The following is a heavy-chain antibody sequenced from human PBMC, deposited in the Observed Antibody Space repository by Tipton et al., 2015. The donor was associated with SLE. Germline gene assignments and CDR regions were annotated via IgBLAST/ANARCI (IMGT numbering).Heavy chain of an antibody. CDR1: GGSISSSSYY. D-gene: IGHD6-13*01. CDR3: ARVSRQQLVPKGYDAFDI. CDR2: IYYGGST. V-gene: IGHV4-39*07. J-gene: IGHJ3*02. Sequence: TLSLTCTVSGGSISSSSYYWGWIRQPPGKGLEWIGSIYYGGSTYYNPSLKSRVTISVDTSKNQFSLKLSSVTAADTAVYYCARVSRQQLVPKGYDAFDIWGQGTMVTVSS.